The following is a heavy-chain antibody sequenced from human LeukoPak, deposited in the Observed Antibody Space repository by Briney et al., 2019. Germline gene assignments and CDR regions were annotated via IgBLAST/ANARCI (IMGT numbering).Heavy chain of an antibody. CDR2: IYYSGST. V-gene: IGHV4-59*08. J-gene: IGHJ6*03. CDR3: ARHPGYYYYYMDV. Sequence: PSETLSLTCSVSGGSISSYYWSWIRQPPGKGLEWIGYIYYSGSTDYNPSLKSRVIISVDTSKNQFSLKLSSVTAADTAVYYCARHPGYYYYYMDVWGKGTTVTISS. CDR1: GGSISSYY.